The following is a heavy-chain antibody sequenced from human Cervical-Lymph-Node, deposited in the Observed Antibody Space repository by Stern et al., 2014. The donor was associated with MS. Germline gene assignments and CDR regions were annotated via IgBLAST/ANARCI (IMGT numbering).Heavy chain of an antibody. CDR3: AGVSIVVIPNNMYGEYRSRRADWLDP. D-gene: IGHD2-15*01. CDR1: GGSFSGDS. Sequence: QVQLQQWGAGLLKPSETLSLTCTVYGGSFSGDSWSWIRQPPGKGLEWIGEINHTGSTKYNPSLMSRVTISEDTSKNQFSLSLRSVTAADTAVYYCAGVSIVVIPNNMYGEYRSRRADWLDPWGQGTLVTVSS. V-gene: IGHV4-34*01. J-gene: IGHJ5*02. CDR2: INHTGST.